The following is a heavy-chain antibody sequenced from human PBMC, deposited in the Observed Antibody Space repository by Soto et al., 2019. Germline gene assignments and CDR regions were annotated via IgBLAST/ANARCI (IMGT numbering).Heavy chain of an antibody. D-gene: IGHD5-18*01. Sequence: GGSLRLSCAASVFTLSSYSWNCVRQAPGKGLEWISYMSRSGTTAIYYADSVKGRFTISRDNAKNSLYLQMNSLRDEDTAVYYCARDRLGHRYGNSMDVWCQGT. V-gene: IGHV3-48*02. J-gene: IGHJ6*02. CDR3: ARDRLGHRYGNSMDV. CDR1: VFTLSSYS. CDR2: MSRSGTTAI.